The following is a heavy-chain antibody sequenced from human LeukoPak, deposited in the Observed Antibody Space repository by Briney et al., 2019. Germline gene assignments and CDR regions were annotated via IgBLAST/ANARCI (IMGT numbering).Heavy chain of an antibody. J-gene: IGHJ6*03. D-gene: IGHD2/OR15-2a*01. CDR1: GRSHSTFY. CDR2: IHYGGSR. Sequence: SETLSLTCSVSGRSHSTFYWRWVRHPPGGGREWIGYIHYGGSRNSNPPLKSRVTLSGDTSKNQFSLNLAAVTAADTAVFFWARAGFYASWNQYHYYSDMDVGRTEPTLPVPS. V-gene: IGHV4-59*01. CDR3: ARAGFYASWNQYHYYSDMDV.